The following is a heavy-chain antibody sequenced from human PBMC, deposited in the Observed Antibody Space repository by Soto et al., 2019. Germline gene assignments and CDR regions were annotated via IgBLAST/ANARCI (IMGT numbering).Heavy chain of an antibody. Sequence: QVQLVQSGAEVKKPGSSVKVSCKASGGTFSSYAISWVRQAPGQGLEWMGGIIPIFGTANYAQKFQGRVTITADESTSTAYMELSSLISEDTAVYYCAARYSSSWHPLYYDYGMDVWGQGTTVTVSS. D-gene: IGHD6-13*01. CDR1: GGTFSSYA. CDR2: IIPIFGTA. J-gene: IGHJ6*02. CDR3: AARYSSSWHPLYYDYGMDV. V-gene: IGHV1-69*01.